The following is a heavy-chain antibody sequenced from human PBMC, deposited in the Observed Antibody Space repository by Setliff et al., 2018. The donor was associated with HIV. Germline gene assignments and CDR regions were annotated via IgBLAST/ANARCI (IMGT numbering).Heavy chain of an antibody. CDR3: ARMISYSPYFDY. CDR1: GFSLSTSGMC. V-gene: IGHV2-70*11. D-gene: IGHD1-26*01. CDR2: IDWDDDK. J-gene: IGHJ4*02. Sequence: SGPTLVNPTQTLTLTCTFSGFSLSTSGMCVSWIRQPPGKALEWLARIDWDDDKYYRTSLKTRLASSKDTSKNQVVLKMTNMDPVDTATYYCARMISYSPYFDYWGQGTLVTVSS.